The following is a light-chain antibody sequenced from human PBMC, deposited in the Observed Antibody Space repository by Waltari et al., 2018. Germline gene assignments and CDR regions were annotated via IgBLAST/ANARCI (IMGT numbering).Light chain of an antibody. CDR2: DAS. V-gene: IGKV3-20*01. J-gene: IGKJ1*01. CDR3: QHYVRLPVT. Sequence: EIVLTKSPGTLSLSPGERANLSCRASQSVGRSLAWYQQKPGQAPRLLIYDASTRATGIPYRFSGSGSGTDFSLSISRLAPDYLAVYYCQHYVRLPVTFGQGTKVEFK. CDR1: QSVGRS.